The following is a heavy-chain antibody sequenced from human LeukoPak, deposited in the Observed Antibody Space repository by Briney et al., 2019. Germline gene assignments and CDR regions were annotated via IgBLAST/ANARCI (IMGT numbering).Heavy chain of an antibody. CDR2: MNPNSGNT. D-gene: IGHD3-3*01. CDR3: AREWSFWSGCYSDYYYYGMDV. CDR1: GYTFTSYD. J-gene: IGHJ6*02. V-gene: IGHV1-8*01. Sequence: VASVKVSCKASGYTFTSYDINWVRQATGQGLEWMGWMNPNSGNTGYAQKFQGRVTMTRNTSISTAYMELSSLRSEDTAVYYCAREWSFWSGCYSDYYYYGMDVWGQGTTVTVSS.